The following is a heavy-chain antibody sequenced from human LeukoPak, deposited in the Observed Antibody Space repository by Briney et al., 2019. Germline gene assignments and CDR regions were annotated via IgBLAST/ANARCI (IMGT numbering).Heavy chain of an antibody. D-gene: IGHD3-22*01. J-gene: IGHJ4*02. Sequence: PGGSLRLSCAASGFTFDDYAMHWVRQAPGKGLEWVSGISWNSGSIGYADSVKGRFTISRDNAKNSLYLQMNSLRAEDTALYYCAKGVVVITNSPAIIDYWGQGTLVTVSS. CDR1: GFTFDDYA. CDR3: AKGVVVITNSPAIIDY. V-gene: IGHV3-9*01. CDR2: ISWNSGSI.